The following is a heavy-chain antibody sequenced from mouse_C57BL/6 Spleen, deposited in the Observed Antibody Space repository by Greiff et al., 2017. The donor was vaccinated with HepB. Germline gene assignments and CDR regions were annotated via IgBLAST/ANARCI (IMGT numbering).Heavy chain of an antibody. D-gene: IGHD2-5*01. V-gene: IGHV1-50*01. Sequence: QVQLQRPGAELVKPGASVKLSCKASGYTFTSYWMQWVKQRPGQGLEWIGEIDPSDSYTNYNQKFKGKATLTVDTSSSTAYMQLSSLTSEDSAVYYCARSTGSYSNYLDYWGQGTTLTVSS. CDR3: ARSTGSYSNYLDY. J-gene: IGHJ2*01. CDR1: GYTFTSYW. CDR2: IDPSDSYT.